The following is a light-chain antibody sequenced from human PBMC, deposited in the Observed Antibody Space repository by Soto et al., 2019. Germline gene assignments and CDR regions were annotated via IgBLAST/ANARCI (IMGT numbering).Light chain of an antibody. J-gene: IGKJ1*01. Sequence: DIVMPQSPLSLPVTPGEPASISCRSSQSLLHTDGYNYLDWFLQKPGQSPQLLIYVASNRSSGVPDRFRGSGSGTDFKLNISRVEAEDVGVYYCMQSLHSLWTFGQRTKV. CDR3: MQSLHSLWT. CDR2: VAS. CDR1: QSLLHTDGYNY. V-gene: IGKV2-28*01.